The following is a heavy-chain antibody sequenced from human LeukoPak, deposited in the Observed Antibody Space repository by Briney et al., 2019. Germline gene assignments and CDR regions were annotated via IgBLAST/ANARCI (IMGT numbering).Heavy chain of an antibody. Sequence: PGGSLRLSCTVSGFTFSSYNMNWVRQAPGKGLEWVSIISSSSSYIYYADSVKGRFTISRDNAKNTLYLHMNSLRAEDTAVYYCAKWSLGFGEPDPYYYYMDVWGKGTTVTISS. J-gene: IGHJ6*03. CDR1: GFTFSSYN. CDR3: AKWSLGFGEPDPYYYYMDV. V-gene: IGHV3-21*04. D-gene: IGHD3-10*01. CDR2: ISSSSSYI.